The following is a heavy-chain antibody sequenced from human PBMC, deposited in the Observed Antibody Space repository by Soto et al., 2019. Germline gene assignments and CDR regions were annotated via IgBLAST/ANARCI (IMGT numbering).Heavy chain of an antibody. V-gene: IGHV3-30*18. CDR2: LSNDGSNE. J-gene: IGHJ6*02. D-gene: IGHD3-9*01. CDR3: AKDLRRAFYGMDV. Sequence: QVQLVESGGGVVQPGRSLSLSCVASGFTFSSYGMHWVRQAPGKGLEWVTLLSNDGSNEYYADSVKGRFTISRDNSKNTLYLQMNSLRAEDTAVYYCAKDLRRAFYGMDVWGQGTTVTVSS. CDR1: GFTFSSYG.